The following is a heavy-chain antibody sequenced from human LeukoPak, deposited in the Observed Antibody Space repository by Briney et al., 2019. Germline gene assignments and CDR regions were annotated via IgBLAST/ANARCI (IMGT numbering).Heavy chain of an antibody. Sequence: GASVKVSCKASGYTFTSYGISWVRQAPRQGLDWMGWISAYNGNTNYAQKLQGRVTMTTDTSTSTAYMELRSLRSDDTAVYYCARIGSSSWYRDYYYYYGMDVWGQGTTVTVSS. CDR2: ISAYNGNT. J-gene: IGHJ6*02. V-gene: IGHV1-18*01. CDR1: GYTFTSYG. CDR3: ARIGSSSWYRDYYYYYGMDV. D-gene: IGHD6-13*01.